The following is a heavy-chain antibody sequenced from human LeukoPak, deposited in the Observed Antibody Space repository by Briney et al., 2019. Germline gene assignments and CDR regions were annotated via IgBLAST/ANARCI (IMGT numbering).Heavy chain of an antibody. CDR1: GGSIRSYY. D-gene: IGHD6-13*01. CDR2: IYYSGST. J-gene: IGHJ4*02. Sequence: SETLSLTCIVSGGSIRSYYWSWIRQPPGKGLEWIGYIYYSGSTNYNPSLKSRVTISVDTSKNQFSLKLSSVTAADTAVYYCARGLMMAVAGRGEFHYWGQGTLVTVSS. V-gene: IGHV4-59*01. CDR3: ARGLMMAVAGRGEFHY.